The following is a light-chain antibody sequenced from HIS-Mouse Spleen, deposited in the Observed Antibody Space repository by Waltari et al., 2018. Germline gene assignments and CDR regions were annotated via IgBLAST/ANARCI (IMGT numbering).Light chain of an antibody. V-gene: IGLV2-23*01. J-gene: IGLJ3*02. Sequence: QSALTQPASVSGSPGQSITISCTGTSSDVGSSNLVSWYQQHPGKAPKLRIYEGSKRPSGVSNRFSGSKSGNTDSLTISGRQAEDEADYYCCSYAGSSTWVFGGGTKLTVL. CDR2: EGS. CDR3: CSYAGSSTWV. CDR1: SSDVGSSNL.